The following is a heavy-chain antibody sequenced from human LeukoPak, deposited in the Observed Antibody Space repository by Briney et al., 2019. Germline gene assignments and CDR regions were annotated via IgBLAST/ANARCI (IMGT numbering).Heavy chain of an antibody. CDR1: GFTFSYYS. D-gene: IGHD1-26*01. V-gene: IGHV3-48*01. J-gene: IGHJ4*02. CDR3: AKENSGTYLYYFDY. Sequence: AGGSLRLSCAASGFTFSYYSMNWVRQAPGKGLEWVSYISSSSSALYYADSVKGRFTISRDNAKNSLYLQMNSLRAEDTAVYYCAKENSGTYLYYFDYWGQGTLVTVSS. CDR2: ISSSSSAL.